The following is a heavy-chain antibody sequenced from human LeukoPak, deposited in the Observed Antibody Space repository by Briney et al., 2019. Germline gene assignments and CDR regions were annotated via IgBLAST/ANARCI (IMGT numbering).Heavy chain of an antibody. CDR2: ISSSGSTI. CDR3: ARDTRVDIVATIGGGFDY. J-gene: IGHJ4*02. V-gene: IGHV3-48*03. Sequence: PGGSLRLSCAASRFTFSRYEMNWVRQAPGKGLERVSYISSSGSTIYYADSVKGRFTISRDNAKNSLYLQMNSLRAEDTAVYYCARDTRVDIVATIGGGFDYWGQGTLVTVSS. CDR1: RFTFSRYE. D-gene: IGHD5-12*01.